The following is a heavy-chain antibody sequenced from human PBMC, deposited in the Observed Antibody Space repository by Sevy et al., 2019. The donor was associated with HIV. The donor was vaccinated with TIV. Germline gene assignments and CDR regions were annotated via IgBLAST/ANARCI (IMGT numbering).Heavy chain of an antibody. Sequence: GGSLRLSCAASGFTFSVYEMNWVRHAPGKGLEWIAYISSPPNTIYYADSVRGRFTISRDNSKNTLYLQMNSLTPGDTAVYYCARDRYAGPNMSYLDYWAQGTLVTVSS. CDR1: GFTFSVYE. D-gene: IGHD2-21*01. J-gene: IGHJ4*02. V-gene: IGHV3-48*03. CDR2: ISSPPNTI. CDR3: ARDRYAGPNMSYLDY.